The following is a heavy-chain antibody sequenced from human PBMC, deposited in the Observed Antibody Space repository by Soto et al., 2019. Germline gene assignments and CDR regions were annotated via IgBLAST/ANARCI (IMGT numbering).Heavy chain of an antibody. CDR1: GGSIINGNYS. D-gene: IGHD5-12*01. CDR2: IYHSGST. V-gene: IGHV4-30-2*01. Sequence: SETLSLTCTVSGGSIINGNYSWTWIRQPPGKALEWIGYIYHSGSTYYNPSLRSRVTISVDRSKNQFSLNMRSVTAADTAVYYCASRFVDSATGYFDHWGQGTLGTVS. J-gene: IGHJ4*02. CDR3: ASRFVDSATGYFDH.